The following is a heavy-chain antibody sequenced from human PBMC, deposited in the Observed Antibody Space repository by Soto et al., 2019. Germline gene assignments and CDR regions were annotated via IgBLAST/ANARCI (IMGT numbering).Heavy chain of an antibody. V-gene: IGHV3-23*01. Sequence: GGSLRLSCAASGFTFSDYAMSWVRQAPGKGLEWVSSLSSSGGITYYADSVKGRFTISRDNSKNTLYLQMNSLRAEDTAVYYCAKDSLLIAVAGPFDNWGQGTLVTVSS. D-gene: IGHD6-19*01. CDR2: LSSSGGIT. J-gene: IGHJ4*02. CDR1: GFTFSDYA. CDR3: AKDSLLIAVAGPFDN.